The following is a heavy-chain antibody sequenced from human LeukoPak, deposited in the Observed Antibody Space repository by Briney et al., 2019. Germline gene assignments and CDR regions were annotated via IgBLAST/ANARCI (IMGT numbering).Heavy chain of an antibody. CDR3: ARVKIYYMDV. D-gene: IGHD3-10*01. CDR2: IYTSGST. Sequence: SETLSLTCTVSGGSISSYYWSWIRQPPGKGLEWIGYIYTSGSTNYNPSLKSRATISVDTSKNQFSLKLSSVTAADTAVYYCARVKIYYMDVWGKGTTVTVSS. V-gene: IGHV4-4*09. J-gene: IGHJ6*03. CDR1: GGSISSYY.